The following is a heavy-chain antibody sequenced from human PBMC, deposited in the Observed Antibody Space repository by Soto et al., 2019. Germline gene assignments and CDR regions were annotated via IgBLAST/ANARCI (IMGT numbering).Heavy chain of an antibody. V-gene: IGHV3-23*01. CDR2: ISGSGGST. CDR1: GFTFSSYA. Sequence: GGSLRLSCAASGFTFSSYAMSWVRQAPGKGLEWVSAISGSGGSTYYADSVKGPFTISRDNSKNTLYLQMNSLRAEDTAVYYCAKDADYYDSSGKIDAFDIWGQGTMVTVSS. CDR3: AKDADYYDSSGKIDAFDI. J-gene: IGHJ3*02. D-gene: IGHD3-22*01.